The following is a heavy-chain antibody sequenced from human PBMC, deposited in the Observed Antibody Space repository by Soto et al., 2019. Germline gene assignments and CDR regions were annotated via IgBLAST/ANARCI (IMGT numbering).Heavy chain of an antibody. V-gene: IGHV2-5*02. CDR1: GFSLTSGVG. J-gene: IGHJ4*02. CDR3: AHIDPEIVTVGGHGGFDY. CDR2: IYWDDDT. D-gene: IGHD5-12*01. Sequence: QITLKESGPTLVRPPQTLTLTGTFSGFSLTSGVGVGWIRQPPGKALEWLALIYWDDDTRYSPSLKNRLTITKDTSKNQVGLTMANVGPVDTATYFCAHIDPEIVTVGGHGGFDYWGQGTLVTVSS.